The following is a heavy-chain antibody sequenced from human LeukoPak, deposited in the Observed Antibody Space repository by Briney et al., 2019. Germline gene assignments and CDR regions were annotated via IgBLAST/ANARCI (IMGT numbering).Heavy chain of an antibody. CDR3: ARYPPKDY. V-gene: IGHV3-64*04. CDR2: ITDNGGGT. J-gene: IGHJ4*02. CDR1: GFAFSYFA. Sequence: GGSLRLSCSASGFAFSYFAMHWVRHAPGKGLENVSAITDNGGGTYYADSVKGRFTISRDNSKNTLYLQMNSLRAEDTAVYYCARYPPKDYWGQGTLVTVSS.